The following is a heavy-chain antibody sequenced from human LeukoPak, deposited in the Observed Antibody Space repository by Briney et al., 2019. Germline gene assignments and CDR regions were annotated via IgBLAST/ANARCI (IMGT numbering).Heavy chain of an antibody. D-gene: IGHD3-9*01. J-gene: IGHJ4*02. CDR1: GGSVSSSTYY. CDR3: ARLSKGRYYDYIFDY. CDR2: IYYTGST. V-gene: IGHV4-39*01. Sequence: SETLSLTCTVSGGSVSSSTYYWGWIRQPPGKGLEWIGNIYYTGSTYSNPSLRSRVTMSVDTSKNQFSLKMSSVTAADTAVYYCARLSKGRYYDYIFDYWGQGALVTVSS.